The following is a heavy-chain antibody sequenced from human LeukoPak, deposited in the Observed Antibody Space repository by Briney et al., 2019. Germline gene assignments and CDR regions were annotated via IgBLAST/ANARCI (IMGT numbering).Heavy chain of an antibody. Sequence: PSETLSLTCTVSGGSISSGGYYWSWIRQHPGKGLEWIGYIYYSGSTYYNPSLKSRVTISVDTSKNQFSLKLSSVTAADTAVYYCASSWIQLGYWFDPWGQGTLVTVSS. D-gene: IGHD5-18*01. CDR2: IYYSGST. J-gene: IGHJ5*02. CDR3: ASSWIQLGYWFDP. V-gene: IGHV4-31*03. CDR1: GGSISSGGYY.